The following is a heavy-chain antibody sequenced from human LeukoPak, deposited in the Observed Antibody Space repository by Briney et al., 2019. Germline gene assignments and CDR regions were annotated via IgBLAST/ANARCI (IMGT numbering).Heavy chain of an antibody. CDR3: ARRGHDFWSGYYGGVFDY. D-gene: IGHD3-3*01. CDR1: GGSISSSSYY. J-gene: IGHJ4*02. Sequence: PSETLSLTCTVSGGSISSSSYYWGWIRQPPGKGLEWIGSIYYSGSTYYNPSLKSRVTISVDTSKNQFSLKLSSVTAADTAVYYCARRGHDFWSGYYGGVFDYWGQGTLVTVSS. CDR2: IYYSGST. V-gene: IGHV4-39*01.